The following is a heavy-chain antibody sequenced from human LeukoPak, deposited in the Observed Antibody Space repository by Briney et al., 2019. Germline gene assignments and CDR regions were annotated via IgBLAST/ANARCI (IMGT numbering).Heavy chain of an antibody. V-gene: IGHV3-7*01. J-gene: IGHJ4*02. CDR1: GFNFRNYW. CDR3: ATDPYNWDPFDY. Sequence: GGSLRLSCAASGFNFRNYWMTWVRQAPGKGLEWVANIKKDGSERKYVDSVKGRFTISRDNAKNSLYPQMNSLRAEDTAVYYCATDPYNWDPFDYWGQGTLVNVSS. D-gene: IGHD1-20*01. CDR2: IKKDGSER.